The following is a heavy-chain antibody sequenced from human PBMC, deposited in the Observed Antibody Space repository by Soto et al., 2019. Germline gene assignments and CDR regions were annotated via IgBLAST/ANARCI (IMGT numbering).Heavy chain of an antibody. CDR1: GGTFSSYS. J-gene: IGHJ4*02. CDR3: AREGGRHSGGIDY. V-gene: IGHV1-69*01. D-gene: IGHD1-26*01. CDR2: IIPIFGTA. Sequence: QVQLVQSGAEVKKPGSSVKVSCKASGGTFSSYSINWVRQAPGQGLEWMGEIIPIFGTANYEQKFQGRVTITADEYTSTAYMALSSLRSEDTAVYYCAREGGRHSGGIDYWGQGTLVTVSS.